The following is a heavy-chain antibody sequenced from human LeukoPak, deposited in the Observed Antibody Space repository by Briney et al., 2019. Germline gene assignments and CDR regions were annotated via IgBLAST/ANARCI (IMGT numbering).Heavy chain of an antibody. CDR2: ISYDGSNK. CDR1: GFTFSSYS. J-gene: IGHJ4*02. D-gene: IGHD3-22*01. Sequence: GGSLRLSCAASGFTFSSYSMNWVRQAPGKGLEWVAVISYDGSNKYYADSVKGRFTISRDNSKNTLYLQMNSLRAEDTAVYYCARDKTYYDSSAQLNYYFDYWGQGTLVTVSS. CDR3: ARDKTYYDSSAQLNYYFDY. V-gene: IGHV3-30*03.